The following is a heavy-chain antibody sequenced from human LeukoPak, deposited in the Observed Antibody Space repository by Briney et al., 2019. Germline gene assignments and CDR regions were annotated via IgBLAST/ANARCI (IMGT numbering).Heavy chain of an antibody. V-gene: IGHV1-18*01. D-gene: IGHD1-7*01. CDR1: GYTFTKYG. Sequence: ASVKVSCKASGYTFTKYGITWVRQAPGQGLEWMGWISPYNGNRNYAQKLQGRVTMTTDTSTSTAYMELRSLRSDDTAVYYCASARGSYNWNYHWFDPWGQGTLVTVSS. CDR3: ASARGSYNWNYHWFDP. CDR2: ISPYNGNR. J-gene: IGHJ5*02.